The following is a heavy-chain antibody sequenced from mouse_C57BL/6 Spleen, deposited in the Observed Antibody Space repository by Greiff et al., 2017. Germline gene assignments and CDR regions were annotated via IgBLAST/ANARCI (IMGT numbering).Heavy chain of an antibody. CDR2: ISYDGSN. V-gene: IGHV3-6*01. J-gene: IGHJ1*03. CDR1: GYSITSGYY. Sequence: EVKLVESGPGLVKPSQSLSLTCSVTGYSITSGYYWNWIRQFPGNKLEWMGYISYDGSNNYNPSLKNPISITRDTYKNQFFLKLNSWTTEDTPTDYCAREGYGSSVWYFDVWGTGTTVTVSS. D-gene: IGHD1-1*01. CDR3: AREGYGSSVWYFDV.